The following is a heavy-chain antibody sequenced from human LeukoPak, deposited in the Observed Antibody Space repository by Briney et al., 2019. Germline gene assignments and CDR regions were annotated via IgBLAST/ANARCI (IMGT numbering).Heavy chain of an antibody. Sequence: ASVKVSCKASGYTFTSYDINLVRQATGQGLEWMGWMNPNSGNTGYAQKFQGRVTMTRNTSISTAYMELSSLRSEDTAVYYCARGTKGRYFDWLLEGRKKNYFDYWGQGTLVTVSS. D-gene: IGHD3-9*01. CDR2: MNPNSGNT. J-gene: IGHJ4*02. V-gene: IGHV1-8*01. CDR1: GYTFTSYD. CDR3: ARGTKGRYFDWLLEGRKKNYFDY.